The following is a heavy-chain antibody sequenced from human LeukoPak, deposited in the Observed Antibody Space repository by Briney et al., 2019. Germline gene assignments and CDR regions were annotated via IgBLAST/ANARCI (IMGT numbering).Heavy chain of an antibody. D-gene: IGHD3-22*01. Sequence: SQTLSLTCFLAGDSISSGLFVWNWIRQPRGKGLEWFGYIYVSGNTLYHPSLRSRVNISGDTSKNQFSLNLSSVTAADTGVYYCARGNYDKTANSYTHWHFDLWGSGALVAVSS. J-gene: IGHJ2*01. CDR2: IYVSGNT. V-gene: IGHV4-31*03. CDR1: GDSISSGLFV. CDR3: ARGNYDKTANSYTHWHFDL.